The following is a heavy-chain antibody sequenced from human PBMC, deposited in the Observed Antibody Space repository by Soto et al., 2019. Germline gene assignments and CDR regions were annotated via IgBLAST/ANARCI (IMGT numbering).Heavy chain of an antibody. CDR1: GYTFTGYY. Sequence: ASVKVSCKASGYTFTGYYMHWVRQAPGQGLEWMGWISAYNGNTNYAQKHQGRVTMTTDTSTSTAYMELRSLRSDDTAVYYCERGLRCSSSSDYYYYYGMDVRGQGTTVTDSS. CDR3: ERGLRCSSSSDYYYYYGMDV. J-gene: IGHJ6*02. CDR2: ISAYNGNT. V-gene: IGHV1-18*04. D-gene: IGHD6-6*01.